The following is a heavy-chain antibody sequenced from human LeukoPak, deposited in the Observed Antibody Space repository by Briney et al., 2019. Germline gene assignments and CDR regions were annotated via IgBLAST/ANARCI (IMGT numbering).Heavy chain of an antibody. D-gene: IGHD6-13*01. Sequence: PGGSLRLSCAASGFTFSDSGMHWVRQAPGKGLEWVAVLSYDGSNTYYADSVKGRFTISRDNSKNTLYLQMNSLRPEDTAVYYCAKDQGGAAALFWFDPWGQGTLVTVSS. CDR1: GFTFSDSG. J-gene: IGHJ5*02. V-gene: IGHV3-30*18. CDR3: AKDQGGAAALFWFDP. CDR2: LSYDGSNT.